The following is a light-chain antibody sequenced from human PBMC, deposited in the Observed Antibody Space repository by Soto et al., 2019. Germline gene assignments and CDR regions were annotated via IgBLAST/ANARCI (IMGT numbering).Light chain of an antibody. CDR3: QQNFSPFVT. Sequence: DIQMTQSPPSLSASVGDRVTITCRASESITDFLNWYQLKPGKAHKLLIYSASNLQPGVPSRFSGSGFGTDFTLTLSGLQHEDSATYYCQQNFSPFVTFGAGTKVEV. V-gene: IGKV1-39*01. CDR2: SAS. CDR1: ESITDF. J-gene: IGKJ4*01.